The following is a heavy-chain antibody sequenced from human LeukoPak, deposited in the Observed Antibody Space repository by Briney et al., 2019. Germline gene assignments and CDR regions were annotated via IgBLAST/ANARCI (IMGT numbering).Heavy chain of an antibody. CDR2: INHSGST. CDR3: ARGRSGYTFNYYYYYGMDV. J-gene: IGHJ6*02. D-gene: IGHD3-3*01. Sequence: SETLSLTCAVYGGSFSGYYWSWIRQPPRKGLEWIGEINHSGSTNYNPSLKSRVTISVDTSKNQFSLKLSSVTAADTAVYYCARGRSGYTFNYYYYYGMDVWGQGTTVTVSS. V-gene: IGHV4-34*01. CDR1: GGSFSGYY.